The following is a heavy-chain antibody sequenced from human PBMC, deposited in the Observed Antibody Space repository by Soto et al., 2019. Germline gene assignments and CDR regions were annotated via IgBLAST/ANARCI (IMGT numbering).Heavy chain of an antibody. Sequence: QVQLVESGGGVVQPGRSLRLSCAASGFTLSSYGMHWVRQAPGKGLEWVADIWYDGSNKYYADSVKGRFTISRDNSKNTLYPQMNSLRAEDTAVYYCARKGHCSGGSCYQYSYYGMDVWGQGTTVTVSS. CDR2: IWYDGSNK. D-gene: IGHD2-15*01. CDR3: ARKGHCSGGSCYQYSYYGMDV. CDR1: GFTLSSYG. V-gene: IGHV3-33*01. J-gene: IGHJ6*02.